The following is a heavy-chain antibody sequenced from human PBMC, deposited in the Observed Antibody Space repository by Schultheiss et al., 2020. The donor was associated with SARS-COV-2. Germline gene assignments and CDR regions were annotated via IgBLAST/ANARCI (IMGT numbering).Heavy chain of an antibody. CDR3: ARVVAAARPTLLYYYGMDV. CDR1: GFTFSSYG. CDR2: ISYDGSNK. Sequence: GGSLRLSCAASGFTFSSYGMHWVRQAPGKGLEWVAVISYDGSNKYYADSVKGRFTISRDNSKNTLYLQMNSLRAEDTAVFYCARVVAAARPTLLYYYGMDVWGQGTTVTVSS. J-gene: IGHJ6*02. V-gene: IGHV3-30*03. D-gene: IGHD6-6*01.